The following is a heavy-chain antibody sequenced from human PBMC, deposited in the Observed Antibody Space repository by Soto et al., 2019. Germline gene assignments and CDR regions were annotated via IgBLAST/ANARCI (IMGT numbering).Heavy chain of an antibody. CDR2: IIPIFGTA. V-gene: IGHV1-69*13. CDR1: GGTFSSYA. J-gene: IGHJ5*02. Sequence: ASVKVSCKASGGTFSSYAISWVRQAPGQGLEWMGGIIPIFGTANYAQKFQGRVTITADESTSTAYMELSSLRSEDTAVYYCARAGRGYCSSTSCYTNWFDPWGQGTLVTVSS. CDR3: ARAGRGYCSSTSCYTNWFDP. D-gene: IGHD2-2*02.